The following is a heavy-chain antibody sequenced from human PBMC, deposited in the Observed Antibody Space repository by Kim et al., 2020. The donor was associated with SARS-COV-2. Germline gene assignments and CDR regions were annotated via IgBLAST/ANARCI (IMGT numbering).Heavy chain of an antibody. CDR1: GYTFTSYY. V-gene: IGHV1-46*01. CDR2: INPSGGST. Sequence: ASVKVSCKASGYTFTSYYMHWVRQAPGQGLEWMGIINPSGGSTSYAQKFQGRVTMTRDTSTSTVYMELSSLRSEDTAVYYCARDLTTTVTTPGVGYYYGMDVWGRGTTVTVSS. D-gene: IGHD4-17*01. CDR3: ARDLTTTVTTPGVGYYYGMDV. J-gene: IGHJ6*02.